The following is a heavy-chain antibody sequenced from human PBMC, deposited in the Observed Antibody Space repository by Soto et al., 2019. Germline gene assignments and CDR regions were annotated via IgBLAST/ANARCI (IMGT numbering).Heavy chain of an antibody. CDR3: TRSPDSTGLY. V-gene: IGHV3-73*01. J-gene: IGHJ4*02. CDR2: IRSKANSYAT. CDR1: GFTFSGSA. Sequence: GGSLRLSCAASGFTFSGSAMHWVRQASGKGLEWVGRIRSKANSYATAYAASVKGRVTISRDDSKNTAYLQMNSLKTEDTAVYYCTRSPDSTGLYWGQGTLVTVSS. D-gene: IGHD1-1*01.